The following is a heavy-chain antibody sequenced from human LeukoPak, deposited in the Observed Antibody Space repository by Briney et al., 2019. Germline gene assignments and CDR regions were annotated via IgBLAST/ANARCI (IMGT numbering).Heavy chain of an antibody. V-gene: IGHV4-61*01. CDR1: GDSISYTSYY. J-gene: IGHJ5*02. Sequence: SETLSLTCAVSGDSISYTSYYWSWIRQPPGKGLEWIGYSNYNGVSNYNPSLKSRVTISVDTSKNQFSLKLSSVTAADTAVYYCARGYSGTYVDPWGQGTLVTVSS. CDR3: ARGYSGTYVDP. D-gene: IGHD1-26*01. CDR2: SNYNGVS.